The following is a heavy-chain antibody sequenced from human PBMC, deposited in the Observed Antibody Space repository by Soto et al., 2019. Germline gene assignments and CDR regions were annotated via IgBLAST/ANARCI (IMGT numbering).Heavy chain of an antibody. J-gene: IGHJ4*02. V-gene: IGHV1-69*13. D-gene: IGHD6-13*01. CDR2: IIPIFGTA. CDR3: ARAEGIAAAVYDY. CDR1: GGTFSSYA. Sequence: WASVKVSCKASGGTFSSYAISWVRQAPGQGLEWMGGIIPIFGTANYAQKFQGRVTITADESTSTAYMELSSLRSEDTAVYYCARAEGIAAAVYDYWGQGTRVTVSS.